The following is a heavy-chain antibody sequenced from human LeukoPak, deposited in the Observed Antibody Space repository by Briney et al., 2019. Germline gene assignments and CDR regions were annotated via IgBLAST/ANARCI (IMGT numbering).Heavy chain of an antibody. CDR3: ARGPAISLDTGYFDY. J-gene: IGHJ4*02. CDR1: GGSISSYY. D-gene: IGHD5-18*01. CDR2: IYYSGST. Sequence: PSETLSLTCTVSGGSISSYYWSWIRQPPGKGLEWIGYIYYSGSTNYNPSPKSRVTISVDTSKNQFSLKLSSVTAADTAVYYCARGPAISLDTGYFDYWGQGTLVTVSS. V-gene: IGHV4-59*01.